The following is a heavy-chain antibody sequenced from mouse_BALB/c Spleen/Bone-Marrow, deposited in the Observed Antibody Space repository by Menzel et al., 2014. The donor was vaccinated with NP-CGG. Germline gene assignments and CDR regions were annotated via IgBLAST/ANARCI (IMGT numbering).Heavy chain of an antibody. CDR3: ARHDYDEENFDY. V-gene: IGHV5-6*01. J-gene: IGHJ2*01. CDR2: ISSGGSYT. D-gene: IGHD2-4*01. Sequence: EVQLVESGGDLVKPGGSLKLSCAASGFTFSSYGMSWVRQTPDKRLEWVATISSGGSYTYYPDSAKGRFTISRDNAKNTLYLQMSSLKSEDTAMYYCARHDYDEENFDYWGQGTTLTVSS. CDR1: GFTFSSYG.